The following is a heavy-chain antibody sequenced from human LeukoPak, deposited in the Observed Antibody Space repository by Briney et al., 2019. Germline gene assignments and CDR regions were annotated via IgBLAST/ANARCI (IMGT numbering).Heavy chain of an antibody. D-gene: IGHD4-11*01. CDR2: IYVGDSNA. Sequence: GESLKISCTASGYGFSNYWIGWVRQMPGKGLEWMGIIYVGDSNARYSPSFQGQVTISADKSISTAYLQWSSLKASDTATYYCARRRDYSDYSDAFDIWGQGTMVTVSS. CDR3: ARRRDYSDYSDAFDI. V-gene: IGHV5-51*01. CDR1: GYGFSNYW. J-gene: IGHJ3*02.